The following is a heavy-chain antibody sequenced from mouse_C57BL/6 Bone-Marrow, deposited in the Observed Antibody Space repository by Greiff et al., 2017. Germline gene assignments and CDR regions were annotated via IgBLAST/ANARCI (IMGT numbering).Heavy chain of an antibody. D-gene: IGHD2-12*01. J-gene: IGHJ3*01. CDR3: AKGYRGFAY. V-gene: IGHV1-82*01. CDR2: IYPGDGDT. Sequence: VQLQESGPELVKPGASVKISCKASGYAFSSSWMNWVKQRPGKGLEWIGRIYPGDGDTNYNGKFKGKATLTADKSSSTAYMQLSSLTSEDSAVYFCAKGYRGFAYWGQGTLVNVSA. CDR1: GYAFSSSW.